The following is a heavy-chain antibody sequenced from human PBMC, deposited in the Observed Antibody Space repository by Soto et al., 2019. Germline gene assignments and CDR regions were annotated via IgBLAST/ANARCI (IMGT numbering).Heavy chain of an antibody. CDR1: GGTFSSYA. CDR3: ARENVVLVVAAPLDLFDP. V-gene: IGHV1-69*13. Sequence: ASVKLSCKASGGTFSSYAISWVRQAPGQGLEWMGGIIPIFGTASYAQKFQGRVTITADESTSTAYMELSSLRSEDTAVYYCARENVVLVVAAPLDLFDPPSQRTLVIGSA. D-gene: IGHD2-15*01. J-gene: IGHJ5*02. CDR2: IIPIFGTA.